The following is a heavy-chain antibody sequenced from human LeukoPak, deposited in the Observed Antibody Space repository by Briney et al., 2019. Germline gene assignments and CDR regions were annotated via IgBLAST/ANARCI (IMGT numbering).Heavy chain of an antibody. CDR3: ASGGRYCSGDSCFNWFDP. CDR1: GYTFTGYY. V-gene: IGHV1-2*02. J-gene: IGHJ5*02. D-gene: IGHD2-15*01. Sequence: ASVKVSCKASGYTFTGYYMHWVRQAPGQGLEWMGWINPNSGGTNYAQKFQGRVTMTRDTSISTAYMELSRLRSDDTAVYYCASGGRYCSGDSCFNWFDPWGQGTLVTVSS. CDR2: INPNSGGT.